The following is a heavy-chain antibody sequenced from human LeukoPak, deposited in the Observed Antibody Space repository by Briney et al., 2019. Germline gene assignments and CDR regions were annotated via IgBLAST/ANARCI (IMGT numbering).Heavy chain of an antibody. CDR3: AREPRQIAAAKINWFDP. D-gene: IGHD6-13*01. CDR1: GFTFSSYS. Sequence: KSGGSLRLSCAASGFTFSSYSMNWVRQAPGKGLEWVSSISSSSSYIYYADSVKGRFTISRDNAKNSLYLQMNSLRAEDTAVYYCAREPRQIAAAKINWFDPWGQGTLVTVSS. CDR2: ISSSSSYI. J-gene: IGHJ5*02. V-gene: IGHV3-21*01.